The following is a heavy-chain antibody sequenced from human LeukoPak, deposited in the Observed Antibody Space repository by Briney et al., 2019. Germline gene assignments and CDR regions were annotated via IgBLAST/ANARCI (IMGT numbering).Heavy chain of an antibody. CDR3: ARVGWLQFRDDAFDI. CDR1: GFTFSSYS. D-gene: IGHD5-24*01. CDR2: ISSSSSTI. Sequence: GGSLRLSCAASGFTFSSYSMNWVRQAPGKGLEWVSYISSSSSTIYYADSVKGRFTISRDNAKNSLYLQMNSLRAEDTAVYYCARVGWLQFRDDAFDIWGQGTMVTVSS. V-gene: IGHV3-48*01. J-gene: IGHJ3*02.